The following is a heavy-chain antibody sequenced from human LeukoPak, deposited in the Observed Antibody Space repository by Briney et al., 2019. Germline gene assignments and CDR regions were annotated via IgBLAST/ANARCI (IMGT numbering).Heavy chain of an antibody. D-gene: IGHD3-16*01. J-gene: IGHJ4*02. CDR1: GGTFSSYA. V-gene: IGHV1-69*13. Sequence: ASVKVSCKASGGTFSSYAISWVRQAPGQELEWMGGIIPIFGTANYAQKFQGRVTITADESTSTAYMELSSLRSEDTAVYYCARDPTGDYVWAYYFDYWGQGTLVTVSS. CDR2: IIPIFGTA. CDR3: ARDPTGDYVWAYYFDY.